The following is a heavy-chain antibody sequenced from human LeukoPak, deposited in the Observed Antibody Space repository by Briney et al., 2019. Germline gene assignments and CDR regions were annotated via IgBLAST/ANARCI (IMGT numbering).Heavy chain of an antibody. CDR2: INPSGGST. V-gene: IGHV1-46*01. J-gene: IGHJ5*02. Sequence: ASVKVSCKASGYTFTSYYMHWVRQAPGQGLEWMGIINPSGGSTSYAQKFQGRVTMTRDMSTSTVYMELSSLRSEDTAVYYCARGFLAHQIVGATFDPWGQGTLVTVSS. CDR3: ARGFLAHQIVGATFDP. D-gene: IGHD1-26*01. CDR1: GYTFTSYY.